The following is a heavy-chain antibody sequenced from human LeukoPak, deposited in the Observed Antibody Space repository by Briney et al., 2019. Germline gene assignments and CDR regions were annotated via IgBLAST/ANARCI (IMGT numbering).Heavy chain of an antibody. Sequence: LRLSCAASGFTFSSYAMHWVRQPPGKGLEWIGYIYYSGSTYYNPSLKSRVTISVDTSKNQFSLKLSSVTAADTAVYYCARDPMEGYFDYWGQGTLVTVSS. CDR3: ARDPMEGYFDY. CDR2: IYYSGST. V-gene: IGHV4-30-4*01. J-gene: IGHJ4*02. D-gene: IGHD3-3*01. CDR1: GFTFSSYAMH.